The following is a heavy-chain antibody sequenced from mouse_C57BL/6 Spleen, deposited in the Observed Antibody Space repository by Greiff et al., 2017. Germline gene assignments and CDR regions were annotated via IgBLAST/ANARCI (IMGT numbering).Heavy chain of an antibody. V-gene: IGHV14-4*01. CDR2: IDPENGDT. CDR3: TTDGNYVY. Sequence: VQLQQSGAELVRPGASVKLSCTASGFNIKDDYMHWVKQRPEQGLEWIGWIDPENGDTEYASKFQGKATITADPSSNTAYLQLSSLTSEDTAVYYCTTDGNYVYWGQGTTLTVSS. CDR1: GFNIKDDY. J-gene: IGHJ2*01. D-gene: IGHD2-1*01.